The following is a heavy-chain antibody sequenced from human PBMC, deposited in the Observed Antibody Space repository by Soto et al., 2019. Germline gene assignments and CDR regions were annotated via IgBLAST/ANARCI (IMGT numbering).Heavy chain of an antibody. D-gene: IGHD3-22*01. J-gene: IGHJ4*02. CDR3: AKDTYYYSSSGYYVFDS. CDR1: GFTFSAYG. CDR2: ISHDGSNT. Sequence: QVQLVESGGGVVQPGRSLRLSCAASGFTFSAYGIHWVRQAPGKGLEXXXVISHDGSNTNYADSVKGRFTFSRDNSKDXXXLQMNSLRAXXXXXYYCAKDTYYYSSSGYYVFDSWGQGTLVTVSS. V-gene: IGHV3-30*18.